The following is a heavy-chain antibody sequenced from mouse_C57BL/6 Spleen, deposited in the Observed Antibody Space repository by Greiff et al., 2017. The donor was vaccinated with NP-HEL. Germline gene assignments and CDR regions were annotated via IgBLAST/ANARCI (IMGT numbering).Heavy chain of an antibody. CDR1: GYTFTSYW. V-gene: IGHV1-64*01. D-gene: IGHD2-4*01. Sequence: VQLQQSGAELVKPGASVKLSCKASGYTFTSYWMHWVKQRPGQGLEWIGMIHPNSGSTNYNEKFKSKATLTVDKSSSTAYMQLSSLTSEDSAVYYCARSRGDYDGRCFAYWGQGTLVTVSA. J-gene: IGHJ3*01. CDR2: IHPNSGST. CDR3: ARSRGDYDGRCFAY.